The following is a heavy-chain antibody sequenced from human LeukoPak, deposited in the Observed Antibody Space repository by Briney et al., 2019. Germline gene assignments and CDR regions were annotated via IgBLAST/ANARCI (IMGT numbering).Heavy chain of an antibody. CDR3: TGTTGY. V-gene: IGHV3-9*01. Sequence: QPGRSLRLSCAASGFTFDDYAMHWVRQAPGKGLEWVSGISWNSDSIGYADSVKGRFTISRDSAKNSLYLQMNSLRAEDTALYYCTGTTGYWGQGTLVTVSS. D-gene: IGHD1-7*01. CDR1: GFTFDDYA. J-gene: IGHJ4*02. CDR2: ISWNSDSI.